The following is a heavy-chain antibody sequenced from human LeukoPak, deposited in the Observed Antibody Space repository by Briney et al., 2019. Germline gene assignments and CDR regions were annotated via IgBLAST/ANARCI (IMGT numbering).Heavy chain of an antibody. CDR1: GYPFTSYG. D-gene: IGHD1-26*01. CDR2: ISGYNGNT. CDR3: ARVLGATKSWFDP. V-gene: IGHV1-18*01. J-gene: IGHJ5*02. Sequence: ASVKVSCKASGYPFTSYGVSWVRQAPGQGLEWLGWISGYNGNTNYAQKLQGRVTMTTDTSTSTAYMELRSLRSDDTAVYYCARVLGATKSWFDPWGQGTLVTVSS.